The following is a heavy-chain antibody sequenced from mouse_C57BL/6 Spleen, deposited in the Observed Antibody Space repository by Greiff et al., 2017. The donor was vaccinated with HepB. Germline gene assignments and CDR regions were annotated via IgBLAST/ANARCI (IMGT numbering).Heavy chain of an antibody. J-gene: IGHJ3*01. CDR2: IDPSDSYT. V-gene: IGHV1-50*01. CDR1: GYTFTSYW. Sequence: VQLQQSGAELVKPGASVKLSCKASGYTFTSYWMQWVKQRPGQGLEWIGEIDPSDSYTNYNQKFKGKATLTVDTSSSTAYMQLSSLTSEDSAVYYCARNYESKGVAYWGQGTLGTVSA. D-gene: IGHD2-5*01. CDR3: ARNYESKGVAY.